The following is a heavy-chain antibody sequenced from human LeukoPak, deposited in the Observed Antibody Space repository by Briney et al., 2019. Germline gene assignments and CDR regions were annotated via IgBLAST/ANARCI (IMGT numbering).Heavy chain of an antibody. J-gene: IGHJ4*02. CDR3: AREGSYDFWSGLFDY. D-gene: IGHD3-3*01. V-gene: IGHV1-69*13. Sequence: GASVKVSCKASGGTFSSYAISWVRQAPGQGLEWMGGIIPIFGTANYAQKFQGRVTITADESTSTAYMELSRLRSDDTAVYYCAREGSYDFWSGLFDYWGQGTLVTVSS. CDR2: IIPIFGTA. CDR1: GGTFSSYA.